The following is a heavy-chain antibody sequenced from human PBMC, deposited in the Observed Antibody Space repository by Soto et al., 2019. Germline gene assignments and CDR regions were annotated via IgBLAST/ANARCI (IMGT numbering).Heavy chain of an antibody. J-gene: IGHJ3*02. Sequence: SETLSLTCAVYGGSFSGYYWSWIRQPPGKGLEWIGEINHSGSTNYNPSLKSRVTISVDTSKNQFSLKLSSVTAADTAVYYCARGLCDVWSDAFDIWGQGTRVTVSS. CDR2: INHSGST. CDR1: GGSFSGYY. V-gene: IGHV4-34*01. CDR3: ARGLCDVWSDAFDI. D-gene: IGHD2-21*01.